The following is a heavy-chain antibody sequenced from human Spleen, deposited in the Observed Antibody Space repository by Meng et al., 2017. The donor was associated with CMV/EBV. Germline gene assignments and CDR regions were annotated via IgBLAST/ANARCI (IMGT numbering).Heavy chain of an antibody. CDR3: TRSQFSVALFYYYHMDV. CDR1: GFTFGDHA. J-gene: IGHJ6*03. CDR2: IRSQAYTGTT. Sequence: GGSLRLSCTGSGFTFGDHAMSWVRQAPGKGLEWVGFIRSQAYTGTTEYAASVKGRFTISRDDSKNIAYLQMDNPKTEDTAVYYCTRSQFSVALFYYYHMDVWGRGTTVTVSS. V-gene: IGHV3-49*04. D-gene: IGHD2-15*01.